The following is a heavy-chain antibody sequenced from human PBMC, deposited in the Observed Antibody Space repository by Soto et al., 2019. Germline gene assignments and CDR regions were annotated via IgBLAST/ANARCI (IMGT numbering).Heavy chain of an antibody. CDR1: GFTFSPYG. Sequence: GGSLRLSCAASGFTFSPYGMDWVRQAPGKGLEWVSSISGSSGYIYYADSVKGRFTISRDNSKNTLYLQMNSLRAEDTAVYYCARDQGYYFDYWGQGTLVTVSS. CDR3: ARDQGYYFDY. J-gene: IGHJ4*02. V-gene: IGHV3-21*01. CDR2: ISGSSGYI.